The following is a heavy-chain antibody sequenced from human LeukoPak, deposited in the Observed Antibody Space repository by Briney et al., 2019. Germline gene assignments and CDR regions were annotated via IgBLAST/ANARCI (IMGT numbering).Heavy chain of an antibody. CDR3: AAAVAGYFDY. Sequence: PPGGSLRLSCAASGFTFDDYAMHWVRHAPGKCLEGVSGISWNSGSMGYADSVKGRFTISRDNAKNSLYLQMNSLRAKDMALYYCAAAVAGYFDYWGQGTLVTVSS. CDR1: GFTFDDYA. CDR2: ISWNSGSM. V-gene: IGHV3-9*03. D-gene: IGHD6-19*01. J-gene: IGHJ4*02.